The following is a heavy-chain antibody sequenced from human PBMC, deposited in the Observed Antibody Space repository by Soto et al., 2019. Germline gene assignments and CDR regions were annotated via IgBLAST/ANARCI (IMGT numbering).Heavy chain of an antibody. CDR3: AISQDRGGRTTFIY. J-gene: IGHJ4*02. D-gene: IGHD3-16*01. CDR1: GFTFDDNA. V-gene: IGHV3-9*01. CDR2: INWKSDI. Sequence: AGGSLRLSCAVSGFTFDDNAMHWVRQAPEKGLEWVSGINWKSDIGYADSVKGRFTISRDNAENSLYLQVNSLRAEDTALYYCAISQDRGGRTTFIYWGQGTQVTVSS.